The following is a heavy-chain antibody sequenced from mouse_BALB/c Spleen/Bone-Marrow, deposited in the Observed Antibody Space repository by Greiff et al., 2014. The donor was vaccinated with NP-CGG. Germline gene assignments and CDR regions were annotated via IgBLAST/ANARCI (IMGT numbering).Heavy chain of an antibody. V-gene: IGHV14-4*02. Sequence: EVLLQQSGAELVRSGASVKLSCTASGFNIKDYYMHWVKQRPEQGLEWIGWIDPENGGTEYAPKFQGKATMTADTSSNTAYLQLSSLTSEDTAVYYCNARGDYDFDYFDYWGQGTTLTVSS. D-gene: IGHD2-4*01. J-gene: IGHJ2*01. CDR3: NARGDYDFDYFDY. CDR1: GFNIKDYY. CDR2: IDPENGGT.